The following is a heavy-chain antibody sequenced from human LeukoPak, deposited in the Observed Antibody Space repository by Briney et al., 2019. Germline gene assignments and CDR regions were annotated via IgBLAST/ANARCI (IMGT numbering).Heavy chain of an antibody. J-gene: IGHJ6*03. D-gene: IGHD3-3*01. CDR1: AGSISSSSYY. CDR2: IYYSGRT. V-gene: IGHV4-39*01. Sequence: SETLSLTCTVSAGSISSSSYYWGWIRQPPGKGLEWIGSIYYSGRTYSNPSLKSRVTISVDTSKNQFSLKLSSVTAADTAVYYCARGTLQPIFGAVYYYYYYMDVWDKGTTVTVSS. CDR3: ARGTLQPIFGAVYYYYYYMDV.